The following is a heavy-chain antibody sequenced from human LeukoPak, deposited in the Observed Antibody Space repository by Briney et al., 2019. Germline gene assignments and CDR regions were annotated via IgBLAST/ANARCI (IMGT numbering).Heavy chain of an antibody. Sequence: GESLKISCLGSGYNFSNYWIGWVRQMPGKGLEWMGIIYPGDSDTRYSPSFQGQVTISDDKSISTAYLQWSSLKAPDTAMYYCARSVMARGVYWFDPWGQGTLVIVSS. J-gene: IGHJ5*02. CDR1: GYNFSNYW. D-gene: IGHD3-10*01. CDR3: ARSVMARGVYWFDP. CDR2: IYPGDSDT. V-gene: IGHV5-51*01.